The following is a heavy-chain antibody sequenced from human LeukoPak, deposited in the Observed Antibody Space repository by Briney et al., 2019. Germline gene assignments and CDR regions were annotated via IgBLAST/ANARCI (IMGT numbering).Heavy chain of an antibody. Sequence: PGGSLRLSCAASGFTFSSYAMSWVPQAPGKGLEWVSAISGSGGSTYYADSVKGRFTISRDNAKNSLYLQMNSLRAEDTAVYYCARDPPFTMIVARFDYWGQGTLVTVSS. D-gene: IGHD3-22*01. V-gene: IGHV3-23*01. CDR1: GFTFSSYA. CDR3: ARDPPFTMIVARFDY. J-gene: IGHJ4*02. CDR2: ISGSGGST.